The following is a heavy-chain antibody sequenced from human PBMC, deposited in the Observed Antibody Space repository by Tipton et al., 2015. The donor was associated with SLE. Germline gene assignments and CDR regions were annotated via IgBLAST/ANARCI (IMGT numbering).Heavy chain of an antibody. Sequence: SLRLSCAASGFSFSDYNMNWVRQAPGKGLEWVSSISGRGGTTYYADSVKGRFTISRDNSRGVLYLQMNSMRVDDTALYYCARAPEGHCSGGTCFRSSSSYYMDVWGTGTTVRVSS. CDR2: ISGRGGTT. CDR3: ARAPEGHCSGGTCFRSSSSYYMDV. J-gene: IGHJ6*03. CDR1: GFSFSDYN. D-gene: IGHD2-15*01. V-gene: IGHV3-23*01.